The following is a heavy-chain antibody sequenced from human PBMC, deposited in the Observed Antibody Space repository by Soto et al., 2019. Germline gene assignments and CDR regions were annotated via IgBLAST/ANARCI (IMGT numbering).Heavy chain of an antibody. J-gene: IGHJ4*02. CDR2: ISYDGSNK. D-gene: IGHD3-16*01. Sequence: QVQLVESGGGVVQPGRSLRLSCAASGFSFSNNGMHWVRQAPGKGLEWVAIISYDGSNKYYADSVKARFTISRDNSKNTLYLQMNSLRVEDTAVYYCAKDRVESGLGEIDYWGQGTLVTVSS. CDR1: GFSFSNNG. V-gene: IGHV3-30*18. CDR3: AKDRVESGLGEIDY.